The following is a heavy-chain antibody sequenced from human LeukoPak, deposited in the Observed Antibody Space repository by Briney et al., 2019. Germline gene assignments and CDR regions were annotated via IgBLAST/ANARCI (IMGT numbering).Heavy chain of an antibody. CDR3: AKDLVDSGSYDY. D-gene: IGHD1-26*01. J-gene: IGHJ4*02. CDR1: GFTFSSYA. V-gene: IGHV3-23*01. Sequence: GGSLRLSCAASGFTFSSYAMSWVRQPPGMGLEWVSAISGSGGSTYYADSVKGRFTISRDNSKNTLYLQMNSLRAEDTAVYYCAKDLVDSGSYDYWGQGTLVTVSS. CDR2: ISGSGGST.